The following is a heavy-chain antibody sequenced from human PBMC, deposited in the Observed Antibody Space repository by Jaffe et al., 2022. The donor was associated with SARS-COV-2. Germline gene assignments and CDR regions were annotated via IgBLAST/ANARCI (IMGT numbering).Heavy chain of an antibody. CDR3: ARGLPGIAAAGTALDY. J-gene: IGHJ4*02. D-gene: IGHD6-13*01. CDR2: IIPILGIA. CDR1: GGTFSSYT. V-gene: IGHV1-69*02. Sequence: QVQLVQSGAEVKKPGSSVKVSCKASGGTFSSYTISWVRQAPGQGLEWMGRIIPILGIANYAQKFQGRVTITADKSTSTAYMELSSLRSEDTAVYYCARGLPGIAAAGTALDYWGQGTLVTVSS.